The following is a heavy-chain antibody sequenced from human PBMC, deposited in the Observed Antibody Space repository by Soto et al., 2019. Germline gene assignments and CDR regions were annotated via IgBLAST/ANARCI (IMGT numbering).Heavy chain of an antibody. CDR3: ARDLPHYFDF. V-gene: IGHV4-59*01. Sequence: KTSETLSLTCTVSGVSIRSYFWSWIRQPPGKGLEWIGYLYDGGSTHYNTSLKSRVTISADMSKNQVSLELRSVTAADTAVYFCARDLPHYFDFWGQGTLVTVSS. J-gene: IGHJ4*02. CDR2: LYDGGST. CDR1: GVSIRSYF.